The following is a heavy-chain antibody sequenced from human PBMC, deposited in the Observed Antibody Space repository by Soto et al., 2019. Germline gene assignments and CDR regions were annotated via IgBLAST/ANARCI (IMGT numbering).Heavy chain of an antibody. V-gene: IGHV3-23*01. Sequence: GGSLRLSCAASGFTFSSYAMSWVRQAPGKGLEWVSAISGSGGSTYYADSVKGRFTISRDNSKNTLYLQMNSLGAEDTAVYYCAKDRDAPASAECMDVWGQGTTGTVSS. D-gene: IGHD2-21*01. CDR3: AKDRDAPASAECMDV. CDR2: ISGSGGST. J-gene: IGHJ6*02. CDR1: GFTFSSYA.